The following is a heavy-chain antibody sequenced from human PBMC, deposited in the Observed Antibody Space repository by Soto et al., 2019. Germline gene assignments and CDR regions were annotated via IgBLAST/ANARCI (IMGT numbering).Heavy chain of an antibody. CDR2: IKSKTDGGTT. Sequence: PGGSLRLSCAASGLTFSNAWMSWVRQAPGKGLEWVGRIKSKTDGGTTDYAAPVKGRFTISRDDSKNTLYLQMNSLKTEDTAVYCCTTDLKYQLLLTDPDAFDIWGQGTMVTVSS. CDR3: TTDLKYQLLLTDPDAFDI. D-gene: IGHD2-2*01. J-gene: IGHJ3*02. V-gene: IGHV3-15*01. CDR1: GLTFSNAW.